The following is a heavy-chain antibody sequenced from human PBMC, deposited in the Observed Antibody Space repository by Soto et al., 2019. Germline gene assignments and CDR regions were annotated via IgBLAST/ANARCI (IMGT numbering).Heavy chain of an antibody. CDR3: ARGYCSGGSCYPEVYAFDI. Sequence: ASVKVSCKASGYTFTSYDINWVRQATGQGLEWMGWMNPNSGNTGYAQKFQGRVTMTRNTSISTAYMELSSLRSEDTAVYYCARGYCSGGSCYPEVYAFDIWGQGTMVTVSS. J-gene: IGHJ3*02. D-gene: IGHD2-15*01. V-gene: IGHV1-8*01. CDR2: MNPNSGNT. CDR1: GYTFTSYD.